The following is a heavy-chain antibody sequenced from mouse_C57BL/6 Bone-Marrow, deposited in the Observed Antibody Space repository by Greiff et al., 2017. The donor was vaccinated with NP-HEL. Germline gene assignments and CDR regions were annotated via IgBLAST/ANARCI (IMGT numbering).Heavy chain of an antibody. V-gene: IGHV1-66*01. CDR1: GYSFTSYY. Sequence: VQVVESGPELVKPGASVKISCKASGYSFTSYYIHWVKQRPGQGLEWIGWIYPGSGNTKYNEKFKGKATLTADTSSSTAYMQLSSLTSEDSAVYYCARPPGYYYAMDYWGQGTSVTVSS. CDR3: ARPPGYYYAMDY. CDR2: IYPGSGNT. J-gene: IGHJ4*01. D-gene: IGHD4-1*01.